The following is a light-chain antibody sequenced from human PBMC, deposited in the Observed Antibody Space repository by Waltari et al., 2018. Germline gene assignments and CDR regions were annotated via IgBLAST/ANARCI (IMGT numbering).Light chain of an antibody. CDR3: QQYDNFPPTAT. Sequence: DIQMTQSPSSLSASVGDRVTITCQASQDITKYLNWYQQKPGKAPKLLIYDASNLETGVPSRFSGSGSGTHFTFTINSLQPEDFATYYCQQYDNFPPTATFGGGTKVEIK. V-gene: IGKV1-33*01. J-gene: IGKJ4*01. CDR2: DAS. CDR1: QDITKY.